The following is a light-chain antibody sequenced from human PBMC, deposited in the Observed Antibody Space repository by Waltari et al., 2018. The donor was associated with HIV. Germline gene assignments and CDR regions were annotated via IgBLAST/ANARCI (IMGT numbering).Light chain of an antibody. CDR3: QQYDSDPS. CDR2: KSS. CDR1: LSVNTW. J-gene: IGKJ5*01. Sequence: ILMTQSPSTLSAFVGDRVSITWLASLSVNTWLAWYQQKPGRPPKLLIYKSSILQVGVPTRFSGSGSGTKFTLTITSLQPDDFATYYCQQYDSDPSFGQGTRL. V-gene: IGKV1-5*03.